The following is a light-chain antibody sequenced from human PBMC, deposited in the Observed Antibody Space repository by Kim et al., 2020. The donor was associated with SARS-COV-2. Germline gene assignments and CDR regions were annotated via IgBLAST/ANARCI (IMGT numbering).Light chain of an antibody. J-gene: IGKJ1*01. CDR1: QSIGSW. V-gene: IGKV1-5*03. CDR3: QQYKSKSWT. CDR2: KAS. Sequence: DIQMTQSPSTLSASVGDRVTITCRASQSIGSWLAWYQQKPGKAPNLLIYKASTLESGVPSRFSGGGSGTEFTLTISSLQPDDFATFYCQQYKSKSWTFGQGTKVEI.